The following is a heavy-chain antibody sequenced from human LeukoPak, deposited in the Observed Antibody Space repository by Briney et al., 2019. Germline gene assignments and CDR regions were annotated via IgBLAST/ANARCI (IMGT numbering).Heavy chain of an antibody. D-gene: IGHD5-12*01. J-gene: IGHJ4*02. CDR2: IYYSGST. V-gene: IGHV4-30-4*01. CDR1: GGSISSGDYY. CDR3: ARESILSGYSGYDISDY. Sequence: SETLSLTCTVSGGSISSGDYYWSWIRQPPGKGLEWIGYIYYSGSTYYNPSLKSRVTISVDTSKNQFSLKLSSVTAADTAVYYCARESILSGYSGYDISDYWGQGTLVTVSS.